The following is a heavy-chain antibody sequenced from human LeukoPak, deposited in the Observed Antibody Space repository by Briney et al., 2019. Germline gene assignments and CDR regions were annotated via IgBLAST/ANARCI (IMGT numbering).Heavy chain of an antibody. CDR1: GFTFSAFG. CDR2: ITKSGDST. J-gene: IGHJ5*02. V-gene: IGHV3-23*01. Sequence: GGSLRLSCAASGFTFSAFGMNWVRQAPGKGLEWVSTITKSGDSTYYVDSVKGRFTISRDNSKNTLFLQMNSLRADDTAVYYCAKSSPRPGDRWGQGTLVIVSS. D-gene: IGHD6-6*01. CDR3: AKSSPRPGDR.